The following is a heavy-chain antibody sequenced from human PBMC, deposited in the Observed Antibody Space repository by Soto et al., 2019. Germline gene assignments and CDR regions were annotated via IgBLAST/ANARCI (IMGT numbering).Heavy chain of an antibody. V-gene: IGHV4-34*01. Sequence: SETLSLTCAVHGGSFSGYYWDWIRQPPGKGLEWIGEVNHGGTSNYNPSLKSRAIISVDTSKNQFSLKLSSVTAADTAVYYCARDYGDYPDYYYGMDVWGQGTTVTVSS. J-gene: IGHJ6*02. CDR3: ARDYGDYPDYYYGMDV. CDR2: VNHGGTS. D-gene: IGHD4-17*01. CDR1: GGSFSGYY.